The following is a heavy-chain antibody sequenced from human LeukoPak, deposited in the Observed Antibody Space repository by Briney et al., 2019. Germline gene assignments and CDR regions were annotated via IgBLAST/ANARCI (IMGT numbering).Heavy chain of an antibody. CDR1: GGSISSSNW. Sequence: SETLSLTCAVSGGSISSSNWWSWVRQPPGKGLECIGEINHSGSTNYNPSLKSRVTISVDTSKNQFSLKLSSVTAADTAVYYCARGGYYYFDYWGQGTLVTVSS. CDR3: ARGGYYYFDY. D-gene: IGHD1-1*01. J-gene: IGHJ4*02. CDR2: INHSGST. V-gene: IGHV4-4*02.